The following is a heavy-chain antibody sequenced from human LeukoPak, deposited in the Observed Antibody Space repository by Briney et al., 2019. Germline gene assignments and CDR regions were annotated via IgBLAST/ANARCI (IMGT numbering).Heavy chain of an antibody. CDR2: IYYSGST. D-gene: IGHD3-22*01. J-gene: IGHJ4*01. Sequence: SETLSLTCTVSGGSISSSSYYWGWIRQPPGKGLEWIGSIYYSGSTYYNPSLNSRVTISVDTSKNQFSLKLSSVTAADTAVYYCARDQYYDVSTYYEIDYWGQEPWSPSPQ. CDR1: GGSISSSSYY. V-gene: IGHV4-39*07. CDR3: ARDQYYDVSTYYEIDY.